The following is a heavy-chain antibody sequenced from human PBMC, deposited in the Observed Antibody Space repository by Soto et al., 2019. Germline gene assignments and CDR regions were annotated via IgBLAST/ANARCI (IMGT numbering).Heavy chain of an antibody. CDR2: ISAYNGNT. Sequence: EASVKVSCKASGYTFTSYGISWVRQAPGQGLEWMGWISAYNGNTNYAQKLQGRVTMTTDTSTSTAYMELRSLRSDDTAVYYCARDGRTPKPGIAAAGTRDYYYYGMDVWGQGTTVTVSS. V-gene: IGHV1-18*01. D-gene: IGHD6-13*01. CDR3: ARDGRTPKPGIAAAGTRDYYYYGMDV. CDR1: GYTFTSYG. J-gene: IGHJ6*02.